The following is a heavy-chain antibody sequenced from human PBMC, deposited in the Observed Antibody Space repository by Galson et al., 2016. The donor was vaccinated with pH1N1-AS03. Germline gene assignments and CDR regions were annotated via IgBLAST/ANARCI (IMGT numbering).Heavy chain of an antibody. CDR3: ARMAYGDYVGDFDY. D-gene: IGHD4-17*01. CDR1: GFSLRTSGMC. V-gene: IGHV2-70*01. CDR2: IDWDDNK. Sequence: PALVKPTQTLTLTCTFSGFSLRTSGMCVSWIRQPPGKALEWLALIDWDDNKYFITSLKTRFTISKDTSKNQVALTMTNMDPVDTATYYCARMAYGDYVGDFDYWGQGTLVTVSS. J-gene: IGHJ4*02.